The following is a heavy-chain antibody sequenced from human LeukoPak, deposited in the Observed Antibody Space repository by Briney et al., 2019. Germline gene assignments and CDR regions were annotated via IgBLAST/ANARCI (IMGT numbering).Heavy chain of an antibody. CDR2: INHSGST. CDR1: GGSFCGYY. V-gene: IGHV4-34*01. D-gene: IGHD5-24*01. Sequence: SETLSLTCAVDGGSFCGYYWSCIRQPPGRGGEWIGGINHSGSTNYNPTPKCRVTISVDTSKNQSSLKLSCVTAADTAVYYCARGGAPRWLQSRVGYYFDYWGQGTLVAVSS. CDR3: ARGGAPRWLQSRVGYYFDY. J-gene: IGHJ4*02.